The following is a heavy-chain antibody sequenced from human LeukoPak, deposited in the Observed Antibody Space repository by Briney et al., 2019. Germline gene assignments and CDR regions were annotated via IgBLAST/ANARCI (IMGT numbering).Heavy chain of an antibody. V-gene: IGHV3-48*04. D-gene: IGHD3-9*01. CDR3: ARGASTLRYFDWLYWFDP. CDR1: GFTFTSHA. CDR2: ISSSGSTI. Sequence: GGSLRLSCATSGFTFTSHAMTWVRQAPGKGLEWVSYISSSGSTIYYADSVKGRFTISRDNAKNSLYLQMNSLRAEDTAVYYCARGASTLRYFDWLYWFDPWGQGTLVTVSS. J-gene: IGHJ5*02.